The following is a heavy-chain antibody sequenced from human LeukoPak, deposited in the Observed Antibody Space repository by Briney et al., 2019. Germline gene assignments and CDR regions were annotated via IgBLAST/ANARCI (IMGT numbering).Heavy chain of an antibody. Sequence: GGSLRLSCAASGFTFSNAWMSWVRQAPGKGLEWVGRIKSKTDGGTTDYAAPVKGRFTISRDDSKNTLYLQMNSLKTEDTAVYYCTTGITMIVVVIDGDAFDIWGQGTMVTVSS. J-gene: IGHJ3*02. D-gene: IGHD3-22*01. CDR3: TTGITMIVVVIDGDAFDI. CDR2: IKSKTDGGTT. V-gene: IGHV3-15*01. CDR1: GFTFSNAW.